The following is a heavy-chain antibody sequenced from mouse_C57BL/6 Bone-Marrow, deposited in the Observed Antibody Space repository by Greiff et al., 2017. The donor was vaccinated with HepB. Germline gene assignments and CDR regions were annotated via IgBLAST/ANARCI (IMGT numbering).Heavy chain of an antibody. CDR1: GYTFTSYG. D-gene: IGHD1-1*01. CDR2: IYPRSGNT. CDR3: ARDYGSSPVAY. J-gene: IGHJ3*01. V-gene: IGHV1-81*01. Sequence: QVQLQQSGAELARPGASVKLSCKASGYTFTSYGISWVKQRTGQGLEWIGEIYPRSGNTYYNEKFKGKDTLTADKSSSTAYMELRSLTSEDSAVYFCARDYGSSPVAYWGQGTLVTVSA.